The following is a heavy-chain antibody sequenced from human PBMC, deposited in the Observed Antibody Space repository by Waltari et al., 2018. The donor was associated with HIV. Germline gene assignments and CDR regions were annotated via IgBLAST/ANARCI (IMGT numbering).Heavy chain of an antibody. V-gene: IGHV4-59*08. Sequence: QVHPQESGPGLVKPSEALSLTCSVADDSLINYYWSWVRQSPEKGLEWIGYSFYGGDTNYNPSLRSRATISIDPAASQLSLRINSVTAADSGVYYCARPIRGSGVGAFHVWGQGTTVIVSS. CDR3: ARPIRGSGVGAFHV. CDR1: DDSLINYY. CDR2: SFYGGDT. J-gene: IGHJ6*02. D-gene: IGHD1-26*01.